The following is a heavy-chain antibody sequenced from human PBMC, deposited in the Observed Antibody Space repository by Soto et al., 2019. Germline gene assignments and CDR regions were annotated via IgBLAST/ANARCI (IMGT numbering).Heavy chain of an antibody. D-gene: IGHD3-10*01. Sequence: PSETLSLTCAVYGGSFSGYYWNWIRQPPGKGLEWIGEINHSGSTNYNPSLKSRVTISVDTSKNQSSLKLSSVTAADTAVYYCARSGSGSYFSKVYYYYLDVWGKGTTVTVSS. CDR1: GGSFSGYY. J-gene: IGHJ6*03. CDR3: ARSGSGSYFSKVYYYYLDV. CDR2: INHSGST. V-gene: IGHV4-34*01.